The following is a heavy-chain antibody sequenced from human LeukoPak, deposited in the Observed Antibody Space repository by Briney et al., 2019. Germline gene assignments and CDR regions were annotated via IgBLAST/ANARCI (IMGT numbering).Heavy chain of an antibody. Sequence: ASVKVSCKASGYTFTGYYMHWVRQAPGQGLEWMGWINPNSGGTNYAQEFQGRVTMTRDTSISTAYMELSRLRSDDTAVYYCACSPVLGHAFDIWGQGTMVTVSS. CDR2: INPNSGGT. V-gene: IGHV1-2*02. D-gene: IGHD2-21*01. J-gene: IGHJ3*02. CDR3: ACSPVLGHAFDI. CDR1: GYTFTGYY.